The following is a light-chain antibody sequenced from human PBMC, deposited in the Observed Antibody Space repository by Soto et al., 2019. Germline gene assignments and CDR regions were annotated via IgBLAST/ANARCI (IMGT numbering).Light chain of an antibody. CDR1: SSNIGAGYD. Sequence: QLVLTQPPSVSGAPGQRATISCTGTSSNIGAGYDVHWYQQLPGTAPKLLIAAVTSRPSGVPARFSGSKSGTSAYLAITGLQAEDEADYYCQSFDSSLSGWVFGGGTKLTVL. CDR3: QSFDSSLSGWV. J-gene: IGLJ3*02. CDR2: AVT. V-gene: IGLV1-40*01.